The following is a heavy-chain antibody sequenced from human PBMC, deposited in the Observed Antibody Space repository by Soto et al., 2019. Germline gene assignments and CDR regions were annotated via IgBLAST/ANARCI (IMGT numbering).Heavy chain of an antibody. V-gene: IGHV1-69*13. CDR2: IIPIFGTA. CDR1: GGTFSSYA. Sequence: SVKVSCKASGGTFSSYAISWVRQAPGQGLEWMGGIIPIFGTANYAQKFQGRVTITADESTSTAYMELSSLRSEDTAVYYCARAEGGQLTDAFDIWGQGTMVTVSS. J-gene: IGHJ3*02. CDR3: ARAEGGQLTDAFDI. D-gene: IGHD5-18*01.